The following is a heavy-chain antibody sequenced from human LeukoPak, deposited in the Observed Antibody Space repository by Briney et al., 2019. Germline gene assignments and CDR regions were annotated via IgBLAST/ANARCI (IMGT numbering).Heavy chain of an antibody. D-gene: IGHD6-19*01. CDR3: ASSGSGWKVGDWFNP. CDR2: IYYSGST. CDR1: GGSISSSSYY. J-gene: IGHJ5*02. V-gene: IGHV4-39*01. Sequence: SQTLSLTCTVSGGSISSSSYYWGWIRQPPGKGVEWIGSIYYSGSTYYNPSLKSRVTISVDTSKNQFSLKLSPVTAADTAVYYCASSGSGWKVGDWFNPGGQGTLVTVS.